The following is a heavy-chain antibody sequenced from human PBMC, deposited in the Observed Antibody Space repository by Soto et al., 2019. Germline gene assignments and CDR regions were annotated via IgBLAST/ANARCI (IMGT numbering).Heavy chain of an antibody. D-gene: IGHD3-16*01. V-gene: IGHV3-7*03. CDR2: IKQDGSEK. CDR3: ARDTGGVWGTLDY. Sequence: GGSLRLSCAASGFTFSSYWMSWVRQAPGKGLEWVANIKQDGSEKYYVDSVKGRSTISRDNAKNSLYLQMNSLRAEDTAVYYCARDTGGVWGTLDYWGQGTLVTVSS. CDR1: GFTFSSYW. J-gene: IGHJ4*02.